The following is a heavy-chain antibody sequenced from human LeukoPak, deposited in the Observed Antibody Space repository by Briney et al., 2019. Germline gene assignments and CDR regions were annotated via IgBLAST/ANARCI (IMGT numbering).Heavy chain of an antibody. J-gene: IGHJ6*04. V-gene: IGHV3-49*03. CDR2: IRSKVKGGTT. Sequence: LSLTCAVYGGSFSGYYWSWIRQPPGKGLEWVGFIRSKVKGGTTEFAASVKGRLTISRDDSRSIAYLQMNSLTTEDTAVYYCTRDRSRIATVIPMDVWGKGTTVTVSS. CDR1: GGSFSGYY. CDR3: TRDRSRIATVIPMDV. D-gene: IGHD6-13*01.